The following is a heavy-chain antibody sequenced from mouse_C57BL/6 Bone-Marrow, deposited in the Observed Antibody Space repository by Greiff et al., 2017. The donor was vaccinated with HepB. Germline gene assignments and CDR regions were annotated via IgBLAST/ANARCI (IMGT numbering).Heavy chain of an antibody. V-gene: IGHV5-16*01. CDR2: INYDGSST. Sequence: EVHLVEPEGGLVQPGSSMKLSCTASGFTFSDYYMDWVRQVPEKGLEWVANINYDGSSTYYLDSLKSRFIISRDNAKNTLYLQMSSLKSEDTATYYCARGGGVVKTRNWYFDVWGTGTTVTVSS. D-gene: IGHD2-2*01. CDR3: ARGGGVVKTRNWYFDV. CDR1: GFTFSDYY. J-gene: IGHJ1*03.